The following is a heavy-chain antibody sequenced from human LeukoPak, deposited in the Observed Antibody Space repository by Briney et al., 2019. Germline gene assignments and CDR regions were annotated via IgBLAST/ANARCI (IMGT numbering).Heavy chain of an antibody. D-gene: IGHD5-12*01. Sequence: GGSLRLSCAASGFTFSTYSMKWVRQAPGKGLEWVPYISDSGAMYYADSVRGRFTISRENAQNSLFLQMNSLRAEDTAVYYCARDGGYSGYDADCWGQGTLVTVSS. CDR2: ISDSGAM. J-gene: IGHJ4*02. V-gene: IGHV3-48*01. CDR3: ARDGGYSGYDADC. CDR1: GFTFSTYS.